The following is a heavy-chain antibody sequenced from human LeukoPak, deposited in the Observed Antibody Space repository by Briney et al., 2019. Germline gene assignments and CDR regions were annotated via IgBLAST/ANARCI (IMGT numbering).Heavy chain of an antibody. CDR3: ARGLLPYYYDSSGSTAGGY. D-gene: IGHD3-22*01. V-gene: IGHV3-20*04. CDR1: GFTFDDYG. CDR2: INWDGGST. Sequence: GGSLRLSCAASGFTFDDYGMSWVRQAPGKGLEWVSGINWDGGSTGYADFVKGRFTISRDNAKNSLYLQMNSLRAEDTALHYCARGLLPYYYDSSGSTAGGYWGQGTLVTVSS. J-gene: IGHJ4*02.